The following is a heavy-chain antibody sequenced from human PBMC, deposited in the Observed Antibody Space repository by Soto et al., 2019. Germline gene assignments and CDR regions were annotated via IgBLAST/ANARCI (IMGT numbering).Heavy chain of an antibody. CDR3: ARGAVGATTEDYYYGMDV. D-gene: IGHD1-26*01. Sequence: AAAVQVSCEASAYTFTSYYMQRVRQAPAQGLVWMGIVNPSGDSKNYAQELQGRVTMTRDTSTSTVYMELSRLRSEDTVVYYCARGAVGATTEDYYYGMDVWGHGTTVTVS. CDR1: AYTFTSYY. V-gene: IGHV1-46*04. J-gene: IGHJ6*02. CDR2: VNPSGDSK.